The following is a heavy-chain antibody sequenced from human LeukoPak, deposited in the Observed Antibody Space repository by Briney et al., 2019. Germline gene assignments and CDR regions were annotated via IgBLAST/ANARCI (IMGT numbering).Heavy chain of an antibody. Sequence: GGSLRLSCAASGFTFSSYAMSWVRQAPGKGLEWVSAISGSGGSTYYADSVKGRFTISRDNSKNTLYLQMSSLRAEDTAVYYCAKDTEYQLLCLDYWGQGTLVTVSS. CDR2: ISGSGGST. J-gene: IGHJ4*02. D-gene: IGHD2-2*01. CDR3: AKDTEYQLLCLDY. CDR1: GFTFSSYA. V-gene: IGHV3-23*01.